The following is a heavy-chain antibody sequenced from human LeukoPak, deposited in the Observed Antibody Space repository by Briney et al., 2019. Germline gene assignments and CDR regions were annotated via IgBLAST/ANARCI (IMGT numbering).Heavy chain of an antibody. CDR3: ARFQGYFQH. CDR2: IHYSGST. Sequence: PSETLSLTCGVSGGSFSIYYWSWIRLPPGKGLEWIGYIHYSGSTNYSPSLKSRVTISIDTSKNQFSLKLSSVTAADTAVYYCARFQGYFQHWGQGTLVTVSS. J-gene: IGHJ1*01. V-gene: IGHV4-59*01. CDR1: GGSFSIYY.